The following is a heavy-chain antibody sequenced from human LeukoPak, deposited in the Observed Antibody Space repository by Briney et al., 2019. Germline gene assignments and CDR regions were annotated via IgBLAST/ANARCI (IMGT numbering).Heavy chain of an antibody. CDR2: ISSSSSTI. V-gene: IGHV3-48*04. J-gene: IGHJ4*02. Sequence: GGSLRLSCAASGFTFSSYSMNRVRQAPGKGLEWVSYISSSSSTIYYADSVKGRFTISRDNAKNSLYLQMNSLRAEDTAVYYCARIKYDYGDEYFDYWGQGTLVTVSS. D-gene: IGHD4-17*01. CDR1: GFTFSSYS. CDR3: ARIKYDYGDEYFDY.